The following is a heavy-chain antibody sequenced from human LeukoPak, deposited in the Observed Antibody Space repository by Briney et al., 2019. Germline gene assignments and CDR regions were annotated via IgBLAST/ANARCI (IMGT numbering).Heavy chain of an antibody. J-gene: IGHJ4*02. V-gene: IGHV3-21*01. CDR2: ISSSSSYI. CDR3: ARDPPYYYDSSGYSPDY. Sequence: GGSLRLSCAASGLTFSSYSMNWVRQAPGKGLEWVSSISSSSSYIYYADSVKGRFTISRDNAKNSLYLQMNSLRAEDTAVYYCARDPPYYYDSSGYSPDYWGQGTLVTVSS. CDR1: GLTFSSYS. D-gene: IGHD3-22*01.